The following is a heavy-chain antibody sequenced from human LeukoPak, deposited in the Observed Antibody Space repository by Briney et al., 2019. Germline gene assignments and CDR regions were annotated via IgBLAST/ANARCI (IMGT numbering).Heavy chain of an antibody. D-gene: IGHD2-2*01. CDR1: GFSLRTYW. V-gene: IGHV3-7*01. J-gene: IGHJ6*03. CDR2: IKQDGSEI. CDR3: ARDPSNPTSYYYYMDV. Sequence: GGSLRLSCAASGFSLRTYWMSWVRQAPGQGLEWVANIKQDGSEINYVDSVRGRFTISRDNAQNSVYLQMNSLRAEDTAVYYCARDPSNPTSYYYYMDVWGKGTTVTVSS.